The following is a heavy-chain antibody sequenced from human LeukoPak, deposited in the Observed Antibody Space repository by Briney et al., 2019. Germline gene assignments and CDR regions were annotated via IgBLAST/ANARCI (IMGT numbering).Heavy chain of an antibody. V-gene: IGHV1-18*01. CDR3: ARDLEQQLVRDWFDP. Sequence: AQKVQGRVTITTDTSTNIAYLELRSLRSDDTAVYYCARDLEQQLVRDWFDPWGQGTLVTVSS. J-gene: IGHJ5*02. D-gene: IGHD6-13*01.